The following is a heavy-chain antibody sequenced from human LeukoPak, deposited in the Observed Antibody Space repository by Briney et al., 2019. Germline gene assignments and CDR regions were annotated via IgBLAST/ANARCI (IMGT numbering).Heavy chain of an antibody. CDR1: GFSFSSYG. CDR2: IWYDGSNK. D-gene: IGHD2/OR15-2a*01. Sequence: HPGGSLRLSCAAPGFSFSSYGMHWVRQAPGKGLEWVAVIWYDGSNKYYAESVKGRFTISRDNSKNTLYLQMNSLRAEDTAIYFCAKVPTLYAGAWFDPWGQGTLVTVSS. V-gene: IGHV3-33*06. J-gene: IGHJ5*02. CDR3: AKVPTLYAGAWFDP.